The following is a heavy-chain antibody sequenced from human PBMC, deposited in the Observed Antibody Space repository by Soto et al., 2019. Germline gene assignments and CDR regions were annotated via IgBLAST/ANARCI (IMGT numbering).Heavy chain of an antibody. CDR2: IFSSGST. CDR3: AREGSYSAYNFAHGIQLWSFDF. CDR1: GGSINTFY. D-gene: IGHD5-12*01. V-gene: IGHV4-4*07. J-gene: IGHJ4*02. Sequence: SETLSLTCTVSGGSINTFYWSWVRQPAGKGLEWIGRIFSSGSTSFDPSLESRVAMSVDTSKNHFSLNLSSVTAADMAVYYCAREGSYSAYNFAHGIQLWSFDFWGQGALVTVSS.